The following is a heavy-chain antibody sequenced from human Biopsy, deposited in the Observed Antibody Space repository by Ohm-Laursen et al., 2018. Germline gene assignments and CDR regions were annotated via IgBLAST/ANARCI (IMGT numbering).Heavy chain of an antibody. CDR2: NIPILGTG. CDR1: GGTFSNYG. Sequence: GASVKVSCNAPGGTFSNYGVNWVRQAPGQGLEWLGGNIPILGTGNYAQKFQDRVTVAADTSTSTATMELRSPRSDDTAVYYCATKLTGYFHHWGQGTLVIVSS. CDR3: ATKLTGYFHH. V-gene: IGHV1-69*06. J-gene: IGHJ1*01. D-gene: IGHD3-9*01.